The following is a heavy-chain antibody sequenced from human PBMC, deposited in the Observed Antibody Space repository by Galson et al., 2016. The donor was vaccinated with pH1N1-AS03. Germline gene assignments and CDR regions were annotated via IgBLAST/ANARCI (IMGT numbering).Heavy chain of an antibody. CDR1: GYTFTSYG. CDR2: ISGDNGNT. D-gene: IGHD3-10*01. CDR3: ARDLGGGIIKEAY. Sequence: SVKVSCKASGYTFTSYGISWVRQAPGQGLEWMGWISGDNGNTNYAQKFQGRVTMTTDTSTSTAYMELRSLRSDDTAVFYCARDLGGGIIKEAYWGQGTPVTVSS. J-gene: IGHJ4*02. V-gene: IGHV1-18*04.